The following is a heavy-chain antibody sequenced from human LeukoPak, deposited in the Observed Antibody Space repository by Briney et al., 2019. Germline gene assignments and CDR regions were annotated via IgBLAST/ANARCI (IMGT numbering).Heavy chain of an antibody. CDR3: ARDPGRFERDF. Sequence: ASVKVSCKSSGYTFTNYALSWVRQAPGQGLEWMGWIHPDSGDTAYAQKFQGRVTLTRDTSISTAYMEVDRLRSDDTAIYYCARDPGRFERDFWGQGTLVTVSS. CDR1: GYTFTNYA. J-gene: IGHJ4*02. D-gene: IGHD3-3*01. V-gene: IGHV1-2*02. CDR2: IHPDSGDT.